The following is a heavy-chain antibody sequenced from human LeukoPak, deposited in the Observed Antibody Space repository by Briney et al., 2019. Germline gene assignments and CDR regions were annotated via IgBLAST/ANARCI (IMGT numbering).Heavy chain of an antibody. V-gene: IGHV3-48*02. CDR2: ISSSSSLI. Sequence: PVGSLRDSRLSTVGTFIDCHMTSLRPAPGKGVEWISYISSSSSLISYADSVTGRFTISRDNAKNSLYLQMNSLRDEDTAVYYCARVGLGYRDDNWFDAWGQGTLVTVSS. CDR3: ARVGLGYRDDNWFDA. CDR1: VGTFIDCH. J-gene: IGHJ5*02. D-gene: IGHD5-18*01.